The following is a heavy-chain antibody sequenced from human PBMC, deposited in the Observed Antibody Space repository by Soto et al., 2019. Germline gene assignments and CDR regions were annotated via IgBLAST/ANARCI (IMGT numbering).Heavy chain of an antibody. D-gene: IGHD5-18*01. CDR3: ARGLRIQLWLHHFDY. CDR1: GVSISSYY. V-gene: IGHV4-59*01. Sequence: PSETLSLTCTVSGVSISSYYWSWIRQPPGKGLEWIGYIYYSGSTNYNPTRKSRVTISVDTSKNQFSLKLSSVTAADTAVYYCARGLRIQLWLHHFDYWGQGTLVTVSS. J-gene: IGHJ4*02. CDR2: IYYSGST.